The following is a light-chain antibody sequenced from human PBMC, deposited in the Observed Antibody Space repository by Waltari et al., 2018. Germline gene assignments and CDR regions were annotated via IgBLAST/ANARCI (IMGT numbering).Light chain of an antibody. Sequence: DIVLTQSPVTLSLSPGARATLSCRASQSVGNSLAWYQLKPGQAPTLLIYDASTKATGIPARFSGSGSGTDFTLTITYLAPEDFAVYYCQQRSSWPLTFGGGTTVEIK. V-gene: IGKV3-11*01. CDR2: DAS. CDR3: QQRSSWPLT. J-gene: IGKJ4*01. CDR1: QSVGNS.